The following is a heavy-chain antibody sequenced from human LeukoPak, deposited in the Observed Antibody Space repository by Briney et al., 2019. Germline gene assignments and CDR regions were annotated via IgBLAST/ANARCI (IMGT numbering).Heavy chain of an antibody. J-gene: IGHJ5*02. CDR2: ISAYNGNT. V-gene: IGHV1-18*01. Sequence: ASVKVSCKASGYTFTSYGISWVRQAPGQGLEWMGWISAYNGNTNYAQKLQGRVTMTTDTSTSTAYMELRSLRSDDTAVYYCAGSSYSSGYSWGWFDPWGQGTLVTVSS. D-gene: IGHD6-19*01. CDR3: AGSSYSSGYSWGWFDP. CDR1: GYTFTSYG.